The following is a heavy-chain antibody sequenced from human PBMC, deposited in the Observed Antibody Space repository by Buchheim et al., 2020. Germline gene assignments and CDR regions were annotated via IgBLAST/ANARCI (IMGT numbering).Heavy chain of an antibody. D-gene: IGHD6-13*01. CDR1: GFTFSSYW. CDR2: IKQDGSEK. J-gene: IGHJ6*02. CDR3: ARERIAAAVHYGMDV. V-gene: IGHV3-7*01. Sequence: EVQLVESGGGLVQPGGSLRLSCAASGFTFSSYWMSWVRQAPGKGLEWVANIKQDGSEKYYVDSVKGRFTISRDNAKNSLYLQMNSLRAEDTAVYYWARERIAAAVHYGMDVWGQGTT.